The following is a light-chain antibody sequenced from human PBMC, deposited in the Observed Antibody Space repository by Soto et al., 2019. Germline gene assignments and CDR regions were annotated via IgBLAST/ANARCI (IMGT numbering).Light chain of an antibody. CDR3: QQRSNWPPRFT. CDR1: QSVSNY. Sequence: EIVSTQSPSTLSFSPGERAPLYCRALQSVSNYLAWYQQKPGQATRLLIYDAANWASGSPARFSGSGSGTDFALTISSRGPEDVAFYYCQQRSNWPPRFTFGPGTKVDIK. CDR2: DAA. J-gene: IGKJ3*01. V-gene: IGKV3-11*01.